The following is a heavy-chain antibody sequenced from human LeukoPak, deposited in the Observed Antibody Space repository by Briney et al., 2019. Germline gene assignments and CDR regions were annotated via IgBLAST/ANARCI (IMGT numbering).Heavy chain of an antibody. J-gene: IGHJ6*03. CDR2: ISWDGGST. CDR3: AKEGKYQLPNNYYYYYMDV. V-gene: IGHV3-43*01. Sequence: GGSLRLSCAASGFTFDDYTMHWVRQAPGKGLEWVSLISWDGGSTYYADSVKGRFTISRDNSKNSLYLQMNSLRTEGTALYYCAKEGKYQLPNNYYYYYMDVWGKGTTVTVSS. CDR1: GFTFDDYT. D-gene: IGHD2-2*01.